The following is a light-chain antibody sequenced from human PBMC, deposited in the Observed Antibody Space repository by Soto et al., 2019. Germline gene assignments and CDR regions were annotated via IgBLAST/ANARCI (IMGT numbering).Light chain of an antibody. J-gene: IGKJ1*01. CDR3: QQYKNWPRT. V-gene: IGKV3-15*01. CDR2: GAS. CDR1: QSVSSN. Sequence: EIVMTQSPVTLSVSPGERATLSCRASQSVSSNLVWYQQKPGQAPRLLIYGASTRATGIPARFSGSGSGTEFTLTISSLQSEDFAVYYCQQYKNWPRTFGQGTKVEIK.